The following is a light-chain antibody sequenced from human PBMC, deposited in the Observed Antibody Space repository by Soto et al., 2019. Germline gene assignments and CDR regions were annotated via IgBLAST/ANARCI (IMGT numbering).Light chain of an antibody. J-gene: IGLJ1*01. CDR2: QDS. CDR3: QAWDSSTEV. V-gene: IGLV3-1*01. CDR1: KLGDKY. Sequence: SYELTQPPSVSVSPGQTASITCSGDKLGDKYACWYQQKPGQSPVLVIYQDSKRPSGIPERFSGSNSGNTATLTISGTQATDAADYNCQAWDSSTEVFGTGTKVTVL.